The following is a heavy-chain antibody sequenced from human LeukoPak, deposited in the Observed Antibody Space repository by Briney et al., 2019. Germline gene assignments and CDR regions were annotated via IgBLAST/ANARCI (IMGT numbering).Heavy chain of an antibody. D-gene: IGHD3-10*01. CDR1: GGSISSYY. CDR2: IYTSGST. J-gene: IGHJ3*02. CDR3: ARDYYATDAFDI. Sequence: PSETLSLTCTVSGGSISSYYWSWIRQPAGKGLEWIGRIYTSGSTNYNPSLKSQVTMSVDTSKNQFSLKLSSVTAADTALYYCARDYYATDAFDIWGQGTMVTVSS. V-gene: IGHV4-4*07.